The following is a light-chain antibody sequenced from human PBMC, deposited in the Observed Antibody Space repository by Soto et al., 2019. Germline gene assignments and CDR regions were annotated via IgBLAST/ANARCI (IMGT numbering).Light chain of an antibody. Sequence: DFVTTPSPDFLAVSLGERATINCRSSQSVLYSSDNKNYLAWYQQKPGQPPKLLIYWASTRESGVPDRFSGSGSGTDFTLTISSLKAEDAAVYYCQQYYSTPQTFGQGTKVEVK. CDR1: QSVLYSSDNKNY. CDR2: WAS. CDR3: QQYYSTPQT. V-gene: IGKV4-1*01. J-gene: IGKJ1*01.